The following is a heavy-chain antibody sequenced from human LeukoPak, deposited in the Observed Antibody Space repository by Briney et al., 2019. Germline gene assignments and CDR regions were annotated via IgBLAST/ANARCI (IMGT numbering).Heavy chain of an antibody. CDR3: AKYWSYYGSGSYYFPGNWFDP. D-gene: IGHD3-10*01. J-gene: IGHJ5*02. Sequence: GGSLRLSCAASGFTFSSYAMSWVRQAPGKGLEWVSAISGSGGSTYYADSVKGRFTISRDNSKNTLYLQMNSLRAEDTAVYYCAKYWSYYGSGSYYFPGNWFDPWGQGTLVTVSS. CDR1: GFTFSSYA. CDR2: ISGSGGST. V-gene: IGHV3-23*01.